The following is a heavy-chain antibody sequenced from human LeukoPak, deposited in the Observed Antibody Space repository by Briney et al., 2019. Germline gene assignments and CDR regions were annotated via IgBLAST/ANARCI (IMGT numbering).Heavy chain of an antibody. J-gene: IGHJ6*02. CDR3: ATQGGYSSSWYAFHYGMDV. CDR2: IYYSGGT. CDR1: GGSISSYY. V-gene: IGHV4-59*01. D-gene: IGHD6-13*01. Sequence: SETLSLTCTVSGGSISSYYWSWIRQPPGKGLEWIGYIYYSGGTNYNPSLKSRVTISVDTSKNQFSLKLSSVTAADTAVYYCATQGGYSSSWYAFHYGMDVWGQGTTVTVSS.